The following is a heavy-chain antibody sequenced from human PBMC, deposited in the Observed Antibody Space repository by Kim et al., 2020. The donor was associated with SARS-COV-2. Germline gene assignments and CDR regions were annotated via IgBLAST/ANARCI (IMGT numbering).Heavy chain of an antibody. CDR2: INHSGST. D-gene: IGHD1-26*01. CDR3: ARGQGGYSGSYVPIDY. CDR1: GGSFSGYY. Sequence: SETLSLTCAVYGGSFSGYYWSWIRQPPGKGLEWIGEINHSGSTNYNPSLKSRVTISVDTSKNQFSLKLSSVTAADTAVYYCARGQGGYSGSYVPIDYWGQGTLVTVSS. V-gene: IGHV4-34*01. J-gene: IGHJ4*02.